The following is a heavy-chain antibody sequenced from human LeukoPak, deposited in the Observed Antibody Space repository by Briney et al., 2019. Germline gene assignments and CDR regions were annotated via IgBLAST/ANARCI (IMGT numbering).Heavy chain of an antibody. CDR3: ASPGYTSGWSDFDY. Sequence: SETLSLTCTVSGGSISTYYWSWIRQPPGKGLEYIGYIYYSGSTNYNPSLKSRVTMSLDTSKNQFSLRLSSVNAADTAVYYCASPGYTSGWSDFDYWGQGALVTVSS. J-gene: IGHJ4*02. CDR2: IYYSGST. V-gene: IGHV4-59*08. D-gene: IGHD6-19*01. CDR1: GGSISTYY.